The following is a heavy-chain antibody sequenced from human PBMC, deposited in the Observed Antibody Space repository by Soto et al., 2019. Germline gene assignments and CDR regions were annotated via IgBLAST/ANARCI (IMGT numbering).Heavy chain of an antibody. CDR1: GFSLSDYW. CDR2: IKGDWSET. Sequence: EVQLVESGGGLVQPGGSLRLSCAASGFSLSDYWIHWVRQAPGKGLVWLSRIKGDWSETDYADSVRGRFTISRDNAKNTVYLQLNSLRVEDTAVYYCARDYHGSGNPWGQGTPVTVSS. CDR3: ARDYHGSGNP. D-gene: IGHD3-10*01. J-gene: IGHJ5*02. V-gene: IGHV3-74*01.